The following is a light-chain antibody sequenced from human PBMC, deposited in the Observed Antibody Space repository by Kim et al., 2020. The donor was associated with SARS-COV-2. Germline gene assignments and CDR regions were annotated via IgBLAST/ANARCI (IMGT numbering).Light chain of an antibody. Sequence: IDRFLNWYHHKPGTAPKLLIYDASKLAAGVQSRFSGSGYGTHFTLIISSLQPEDVGVYYCQEYYTLSLSFGGGTKVDIK. J-gene: IGKJ4*01. CDR1: IDRF. CDR2: DAS. CDR3: QEYYTLSLS. V-gene: IGKV1-33*01.